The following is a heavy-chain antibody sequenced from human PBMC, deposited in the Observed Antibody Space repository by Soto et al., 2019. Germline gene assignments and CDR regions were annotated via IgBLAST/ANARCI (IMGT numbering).Heavy chain of an antibody. J-gene: IGHJ6*03. CDR2: IKLDESEK. CDR1: GFPFRNYW. D-gene: IGHD3-22*01. CDR3: ARERRCGTTSCYEGNYYYMDV. V-gene: IGHV3-7*01. Sequence: GGSLRLSCAASGFPFRNYWMTWVRQAPGKGLEWVANIKLDESEKNYGDSVKGRFTISRDNAKNSLYLQMNSLRAEDTAVYYCARERRCGTTSCYEGNYYYMDVWGKGTTVTVSS.